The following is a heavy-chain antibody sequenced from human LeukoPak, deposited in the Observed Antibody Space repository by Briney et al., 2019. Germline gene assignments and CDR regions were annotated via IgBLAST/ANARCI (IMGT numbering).Heavy chain of an antibody. CDR3: ARDPNGNYVGAFEM. CDR2: ILSGGDVF. Sequence: GGSLRLSCAASGFSFSSFAMMWVRQAPGMGLELISAILSGGDVFFYGDSVRGRFTISRDDSTNTLFLQMHNLRADDSAVYYCARDPNGNYVGAFEMWGPGTTVTVSS. CDR1: GFSFSSFA. D-gene: IGHD4-17*01. V-gene: IGHV3-23*01. J-gene: IGHJ3*02.